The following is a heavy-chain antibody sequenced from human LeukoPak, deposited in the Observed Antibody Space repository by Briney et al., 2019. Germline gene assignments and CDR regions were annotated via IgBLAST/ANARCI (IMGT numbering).Heavy chain of an antibody. CDR1: GFTFSSYA. V-gene: IGHV3-23*01. CDR3: AKETRRTTVPSLGAFDI. D-gene: IGHD4-17*01. CDR2: TSGSGGTT. Sequence: PGGSLSLYCAASGFTFSSYAMGWLRPAQGQGLEWVSATSGSGGTTYYTDSVKGRFTITKDNSKNTLYLQMNSLRAENTAGYYCAKETRRTTVPSLGAFDIWGQGTMVTVSS. J-gene: IGHJ3*02.